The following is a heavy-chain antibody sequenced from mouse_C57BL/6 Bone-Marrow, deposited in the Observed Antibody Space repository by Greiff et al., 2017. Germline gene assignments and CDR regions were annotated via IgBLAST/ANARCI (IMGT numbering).Heavy chain of an antibody. CDR2: INPSNGYT. J-gene: IGHJ4*01. Sequence: QVQLQQSGAELAKPGASVKLSCKASGYTFTSYWMHWVKQRPGQGLEWIGYINPSNGYTKYNQKFKDKATLTADKSSITAYMQLSSLTDEDSAVYYCARVDMVTTRGYYAVDYWGQGTSVTVSA. D-gene: IGHD2-2*01. CDR1: GYTFTSYW. CDR3: ARVDMVTTRGYYAVDY. V-gene: IGHV1-7*01.